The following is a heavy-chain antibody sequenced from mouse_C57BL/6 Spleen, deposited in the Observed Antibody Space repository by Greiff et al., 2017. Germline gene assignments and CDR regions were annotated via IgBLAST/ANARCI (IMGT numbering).Heavy chain of an antibody. CDR1: GYAFSSSW. D-gene: IGHD2-2*01. CDR2: IYPGDGDT. Sequence: QVQLKQSGPELVKPGASVKISCKASGYAFSSSWMNWVKQRPGKGLEWIGRIYPGDGDTNYNGKFKGKATLTAAKSSSTAYMQLSSLTSEDSAVYFCARYPSAMVTTGAWCADWGQGTLVTVSA. V-gene: IGHV1-82*01. CDR3: ARYPSAMVTTGAWCAD. J-gene: IGHJ3*01.